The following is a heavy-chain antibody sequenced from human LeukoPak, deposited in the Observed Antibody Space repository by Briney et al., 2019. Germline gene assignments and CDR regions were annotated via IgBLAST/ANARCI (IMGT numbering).Heavy chain of an antibody. CDR1: GFTFSIYA. CDR2: VSGSGDKT. J-gene: IGHJ4*02. Sequence: GGSLRLPCAASGFTFSIYAMSWVRQAPGKGLEWVSAVSGSGDKTYYADSVKGRFTVSRDNSKDTLYLHMNSLRAEDTALYYCARDIHDSSGYYYDYWGQGTLVTVPS. CDR3: ARDIHDSSGYYYDY. D-gene: IGHD3-22*01. V-gene: IGHV3-23*01.